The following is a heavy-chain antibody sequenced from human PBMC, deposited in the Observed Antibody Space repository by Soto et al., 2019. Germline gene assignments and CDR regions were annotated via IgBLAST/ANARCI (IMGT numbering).Heavy chain of an antibody. D-gene: IGHD3-10*01. J-gene: IGHJ5*02. CDR2: IYYSGST. CDR1: GGSISSGDYY. Sequence: PSETLSLTCTVSGGSISSGDYYWSWIRQPPGKGLEWIGYIYYSGSTYYNPSLKSRVTISADTSKNQFSLKLSSVTAADTAVYYCARVSHTMVRGVLNWFDPWGQGTLVTVSS. V-gene: IGHV4-30-4*01. CDR3: ARVSHTMVRGVLNWFDP.